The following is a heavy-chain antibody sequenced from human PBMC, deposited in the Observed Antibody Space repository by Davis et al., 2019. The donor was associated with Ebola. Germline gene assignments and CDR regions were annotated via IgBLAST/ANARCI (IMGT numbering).Heavy chain of an antibody. Sequence: SVKVSCKASGGTFSSYAISWVRQAPGQGLEWMGRIIPILGIANYAQKFQGRVTITADKSTSTAYMELSSLRSEDTAVYYCARGKLGYCSGGSCPAYGMDVWGQGTTVTVSS. CDR1: GGTFSSYA. J-gene: IGHJ6*02. V-gene: IGHV1-69*04. D-gene: IGHD2-15*01. CDR3: ARGKLGYCSGGSCPAYGMDV. CDR2: IIPILGIA.